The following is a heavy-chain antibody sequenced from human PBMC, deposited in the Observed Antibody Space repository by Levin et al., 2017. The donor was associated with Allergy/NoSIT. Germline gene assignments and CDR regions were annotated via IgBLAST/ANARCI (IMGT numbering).Heavy chain of an antibody. CDR1: GFPLSTYA. J-gene: IGHJ6*04. Sequence: GESLKISCAASGFPLSTYAMHWVRQAPGKGLEWVSIISYGGDNKFYADSVKGRFTISRDNSKNTLYLQMNILKPEDTAVYYCAREGVCSPGNCDYYYSMDVWGKGTTVSVSS. CDR3: AREGVCSPGNCDYYYSMDV. D-gene: IGHD2-15*01. V-gene: IGHV3-30-3*01. CDR2: ISYGGDNK.